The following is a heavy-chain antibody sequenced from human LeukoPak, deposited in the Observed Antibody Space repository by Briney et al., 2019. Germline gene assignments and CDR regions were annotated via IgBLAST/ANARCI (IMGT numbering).Heavy chain of an antibody. V-gene: IGHV1-24*01. D-gene: IGHD3-10*01. CDR1: GYTLTELS. J-gene: IGHJ4*02. CDR3: ATNGELAILFDY. Sequence: VASVKVSCKVSGYTLTELSMHWVRQAPGKGLEWRGGFDPEDGETIYAQKFQGRVTMTEDTSTDTAYMELSSLRSEDTAVYYCATNGELAILFDYWGQGTLVTVSS. CDR2: FDPEDGET.